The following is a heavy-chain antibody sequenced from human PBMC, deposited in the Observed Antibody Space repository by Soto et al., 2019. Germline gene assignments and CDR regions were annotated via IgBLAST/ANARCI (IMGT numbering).Heavy chain of an antibody. D-gene: IGHD2-8*01. V-gene: IGHV4-34*01. CDR2: INHSGST. Sequence: PSETLSLTCAVYGGSFSGYYWSWIRQPPGKGLELIGEINHSGSTNYNPSLKSRVTISVDTSKNQFSLKLSSVTAADTALYYCARGRPLRYCTNGVCYRVFDPWGQGTLVT. J-gene: IGHJ5*02. CDR1: GGSFSGYY. CDR3: ARGRPLRYCTNGVCYRVFDP.